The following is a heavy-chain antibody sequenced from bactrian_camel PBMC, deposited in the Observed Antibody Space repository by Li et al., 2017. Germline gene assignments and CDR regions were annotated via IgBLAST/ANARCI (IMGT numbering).Heavy chain of an antibody. Sequence: HVQLVESGGGLVQPGGSLRLSCAASGFTFSNNIISWVRQHPGKELEWVANIYADYGATHYADSVKGRFTISRHNAENTLFLQMNSLKTEDAAVYYCATAEAVGYGASWFRFGLFSYWGRGPRSPSP. V-gene: IGHV3-2*01. CDR2: IYADYGAT. CDR3: ATAEAVGYGASWFRFGLFSY. CDR1: GFTFSNNI. J-gene: IGHJ6*01. D-gene: IGHD6*01.